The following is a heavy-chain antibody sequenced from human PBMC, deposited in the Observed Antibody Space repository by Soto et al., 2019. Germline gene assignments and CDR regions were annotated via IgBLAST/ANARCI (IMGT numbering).Heavy chain of an antibody. CDR3: ARGAKYYDILTGYYREGWSDP. J-gene: IGHJ5*02. Sequence: SETLSLTCAVYGGSFSGYYWSWIRQPPGKGLEWIGEINHSGSTNYNPSLKSRVTISVDTSKNQFSLKLSSVTAADTAVYYCARGAKYYDILTGYYREGWSDPWGQGTLVTVSS. V-gene: IGHV4-34*01. D-gene: IGHD3-9*01. CDR1: GGSFSGYY. CDR2: INHSGST.